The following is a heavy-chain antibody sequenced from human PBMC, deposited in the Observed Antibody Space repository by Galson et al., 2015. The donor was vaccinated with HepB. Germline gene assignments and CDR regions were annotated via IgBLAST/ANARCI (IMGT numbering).Heavy chain of an antibody. CDR3: ARERFSVLRGLTKYYYYMDV. Sequence: SEPLSLTCAVYGGSFSDYYWSWIRQPPGKGLEWIGEINHSGSTHYNPSLKSRLTIQLDTSKSQFSLKLSSVTAADTAVYFCARERFSVLRGLTKYYYYMDVWGNGTTISVSS. V-gene: IGHV4-34*01. CDR1: GGSFSDYY. CDR2: INHSGST. D-gene: IGHD4-17*01. J-gene: IGHJ6*03.